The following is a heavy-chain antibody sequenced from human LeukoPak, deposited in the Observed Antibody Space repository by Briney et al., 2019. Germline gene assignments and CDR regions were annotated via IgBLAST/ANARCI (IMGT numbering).Heavy chain of an antibody. D-gene: IGHD5-18*01. CDR2: ISGSGGST. CDR3: AKDQAPLTWIQLYTYFDY. Sequence: PGGSLRLSCAASGFTFSSYAMSWVRQAPGKGLEWVSAISGSGGSTYYADSVKGRFTISRDNSKDTLYLQMNSLRAEDTAVYYCAKDQAPLTWIQLYTYFDYWGQGTLVTVSS. CDR1: GFTFSSYA. J-gene: IGHJ4*02. V-gene: IGHV3-23*01.